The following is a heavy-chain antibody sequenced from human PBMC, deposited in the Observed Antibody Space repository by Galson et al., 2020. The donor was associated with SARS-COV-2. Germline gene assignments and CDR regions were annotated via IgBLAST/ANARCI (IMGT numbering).Heavy chain of an antibody. Sequence: RQAPGKGLEWVSAISGSGGSTYYADSVKGRFTISRDNSKNTLYLQMNSLRAEDTAVYYCAKVGYSSSPHFDYWGQGTLVTVSS. CDR2: ISGSGGST. V-gene: IGHV3-23*01. CDR3: AKVGYSSSPHFDY. J-gene: IGHJ4*02. D-gene: IGHD6-13*01.